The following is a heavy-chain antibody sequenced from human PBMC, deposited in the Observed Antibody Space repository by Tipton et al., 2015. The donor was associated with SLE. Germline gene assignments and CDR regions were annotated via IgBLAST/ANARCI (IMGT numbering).Heavy chain of an antibody. V-gene: IGHV1-2*06. D-gene: IGHD1-26*01. CDR1: GYTFTGYY. CDR3: AKLLCSGGRFCYYGMDV. J-gene: IGHJ6*02. CDR2: IMPYNGGT. Sequence: VQLVQSGAEVKKPGASVKVSCKASGYTFTGYYIHWVRQAPGQGLEWLGRIMPYNGGTDYAQRFQGRVTMTRDTSTSTAYMEVSRLRSDDTAIYYCAKLLCSGGRFCYYGMDVWGQGTSVPVSS.